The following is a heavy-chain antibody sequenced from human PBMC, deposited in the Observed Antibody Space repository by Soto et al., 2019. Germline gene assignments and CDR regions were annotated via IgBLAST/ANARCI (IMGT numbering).Heavy chain of an antibody. Sequence: QVQLQESGPGLVKPSQTLSLTCTVSGGSISSGGYYWYWIRQHPGKGQEWIGYIYYSGTTYYNPSLKSRVTISVDTSKNQFSLKLSSVTAADTAVYYCAASCVACGGFNYYGMDVWGQGTTVTVSS. V-gene: IGHV4-31*03. CDR2: IYYSGTT. CDR1: GGSISSGGYY. J-gene: IGHJ6*02. CDR3: AASCVACGGFNYYGMDV. D-gene: IGHD2-21*01.